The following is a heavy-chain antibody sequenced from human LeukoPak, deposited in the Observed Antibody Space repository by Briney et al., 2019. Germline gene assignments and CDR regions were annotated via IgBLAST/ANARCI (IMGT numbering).Heavy chain of an antibody. J-gene: IGHJ5*02. V-gene: IGHV3-48*01. CDR1: GFTFTNYN. D-gene: IGHD4/OR15-4a*01. CDR2: ISGGSGTI. CDR3: AGRYGDWLDP. Sequence: GGSLRLSCAASGFTFTNYNMNWVRQAPGKGLEWISYISGGSGTIYYADSVRGRFTVSRDNAKDSLWLQMNNLRVEDTAVYYCAGRYGDWLDPWGPGTLVTVSS.